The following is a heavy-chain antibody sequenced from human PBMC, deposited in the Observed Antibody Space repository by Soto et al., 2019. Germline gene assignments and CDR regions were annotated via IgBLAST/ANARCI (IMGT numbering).Heavy chain of an antibody. J-gene: IGHJ6*02. CDR1: GGSFSGYY. CDR3: ARALRIPKSSSSQYYYVMAG. D-gene: IGHD6-6*01. V-gene: IGHV4-34*01. CDR2: INHSGST. Sequence: PSETLSLTCAVYGGSFSGYYWSWIRQPPGKGLEWIGEINHSGSTNYNPSLKSRVTISVDTSKNQFSLKLSSVTAADTAVYYCARALRIPKSSSSQYYYVMAGWGQGSTVTVSS.